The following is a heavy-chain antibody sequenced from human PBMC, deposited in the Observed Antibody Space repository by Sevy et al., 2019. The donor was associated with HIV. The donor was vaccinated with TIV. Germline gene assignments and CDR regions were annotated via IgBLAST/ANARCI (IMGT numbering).Heavy chain of an antibody. CDR3: AREGCTKPHDY. V-gene: IGHV3-23*01. J-gene: IGHJ4*02. CDR2: LSFGCGEM. D-gene: IGHD2-8*01. Sequence: GGSLSLSCAASGFTFSKYSMSWVRQPPGKGLEWVSTLSFGCGEMNYADSVKGRFTISRDNSKSSVYLQMNNLRPEDTAVYYCAREGCTKPHDYWGQGTLVTVSS. CDR1: GFTFSKYS.